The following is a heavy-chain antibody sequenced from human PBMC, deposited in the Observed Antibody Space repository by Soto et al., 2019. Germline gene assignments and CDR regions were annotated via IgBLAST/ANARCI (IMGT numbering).Heavy chain of an antibody. J-gene: IGHJ5*02. V-gene: IGHV3-23*01. CDR3: AKDAVAYNGEWDWFDL. Sequence: EVQLLESGGGLVQPGGSLRLSCAASGFTFKNFAVSWVRQAPGKGMEWVSAIGGSGSSANYADSVKGRFTVSRDDSKSTLYLHMSGLRVDDTALYYCAKDAVAYNGEWDWFDLWGQRTLVTVSS. D-gene: IGHD3-10*01. CDR1: GFTFKNFA. CDR2: IGGSGSSA.